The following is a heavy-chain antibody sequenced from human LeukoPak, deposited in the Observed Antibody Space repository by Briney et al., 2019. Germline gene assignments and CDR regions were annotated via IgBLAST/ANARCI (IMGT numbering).Heavy chain of an antibody. CDR1: GFTFSSYA. CDR2: ISSNGGST. Sequence: GGSLRLSCAASGFTFSSYAMHWVRQAPGKGLEYVSAISSNGGSTYYANSVKGRFTISRDNSKNTLYLQMGSLRAEDMAVYYCARGGGIAAARWGQGTLVTVSS. D-gene: IGHD6-13*01. V-gene: IGHV3-64*01. J-gene: IGHJ4*02. CDR3: ARGGGIAAAR.